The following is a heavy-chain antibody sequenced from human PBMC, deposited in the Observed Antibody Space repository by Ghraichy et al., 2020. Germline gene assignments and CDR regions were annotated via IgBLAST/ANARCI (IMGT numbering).Heavy chain of an antibody. CDR3: ARDAAAGMRYFQH. CDR2: IWYDGSNK. V-gene: IGHV3-33*01. D-gene: IGHD6-13*01. J-gene: IGHJ1*01. CDR1: GFTFSSYG. Sequence: GGSLRLSCAASGFTFSSYGMHWVRQAPGKGLEWVAVIWYDGSNKYYADSVKGRFTISRDNSKNTLYLQMNSLRAEDTAVYYCARDAAAGMRYFQHWGQGTLVTVSS.